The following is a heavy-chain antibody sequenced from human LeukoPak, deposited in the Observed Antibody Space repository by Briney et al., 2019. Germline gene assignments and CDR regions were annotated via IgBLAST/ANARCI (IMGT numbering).Heavy chain of an antibody. J-gene: IGHJ4*02. CDR2: MYHSGST. V-gene: IGHV4-38-2*02. CDR3: ARSGYYDSSGYFDY. Sequence: PSQTLSLTCTVSGYSISSGYDWGWIRQPPGKGLEWIGSMYHSGSTNYNPSLKSRVTISVDTSKNQFFLKLSSVTAADTAVYYCARSGYYDSSGYFDYWGQGTLVTVSS. D-gene: IGHD3-22*01. CDR1: GYSISSGYD.